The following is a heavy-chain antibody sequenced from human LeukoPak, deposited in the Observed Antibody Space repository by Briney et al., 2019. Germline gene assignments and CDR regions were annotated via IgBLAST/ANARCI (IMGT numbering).Heavy chain of an antibody. V-gene: IGHV3-9*01. J-gene: IGHJ4*02. D-gene: IGHD3-16*02. CDR3: AKGSDYVWGSYRYRDYFDY. CDR2: ISWNSGSI. CDR1: GFTFDDYA. Sequence: GGSLRLSCAASGFTFDDYAMHWVRQAPGKGLEWVSGISWNSGSIGYADSVKGRFTIPRDNAKNSLYLQMNSLRAEDTALYYCAKGSDYVWGSYRYRDYFDYWGQGTLVTVSS.